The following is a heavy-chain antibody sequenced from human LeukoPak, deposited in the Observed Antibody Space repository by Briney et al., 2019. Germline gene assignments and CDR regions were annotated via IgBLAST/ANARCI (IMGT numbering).Heavy chain of an antibody. Sequence: SETLSLTCTVSGGSISSYYWGWVRQPAGKGLEWSGRIYTSGSTNYNPSLKSRVTMSVETSKNQFSLKLSSVPAADTAVYYCARVIYDILTGESFDYWGQGTLVTVSS. CDR1: GGSISSYY. V-gene: IGHV4-4*07. CDR3: ARVIYDILTGESFDY. J-gene: IGHJ4*02. D-gene: IGHD3-9*01. CDR2: IYTSGST.